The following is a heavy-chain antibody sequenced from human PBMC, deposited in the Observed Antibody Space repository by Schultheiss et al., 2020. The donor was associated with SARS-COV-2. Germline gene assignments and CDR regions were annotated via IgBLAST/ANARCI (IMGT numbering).Heavy chain of an antibody. V-gene: IGHV1-8*02. D-gene: IGHD6-19*01. Sequence: ASVKVSCKASGGTFSSYAISWVRQAPGQGLEWMGWINPNSGNTGYAQKFQGWVTMTRDTSISTAYMELSRLRSDDTAVYYCARENSSGWYEVDYWGQGTLVTVSS. CDR2: INPNSGNT. CDR1: GGTFSSYA. J-gene: IGHJ4*02. CDR3: ARENSSGWYEVDY.